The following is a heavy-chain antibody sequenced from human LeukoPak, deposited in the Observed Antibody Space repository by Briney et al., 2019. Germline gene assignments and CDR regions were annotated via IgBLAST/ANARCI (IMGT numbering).Heavy chain of an antibody. J-gene: IGHJ6*03. Sequence: ASVKVSCKASGYTFTGYYVHWVRQAPGQGLEWMGWINPNSGGTNYAQKFQGRVTMTRDTSISTAYMELSRLRSDDTAEYYCAKDFTSGTRYFYYYMDVWGRGTTVTVSS. V-gene: IGHV1-2*02. CDR1: GYTFTGYY. CDR2: INPNSGGT. CDR3: AKDFTSGTRYFYYYMDV. D-gene: IGHD1-1*01.